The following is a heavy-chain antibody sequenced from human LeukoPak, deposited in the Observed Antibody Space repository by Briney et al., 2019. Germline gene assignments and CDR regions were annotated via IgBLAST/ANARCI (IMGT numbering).Heavy chain of an antibody. Sequence: SETLSLTCTVSGGSISSYYWSWVRQPPGKRLEWIGYIYYRGTINYNPSLKSRLTISIDTSKNQFSLKLNSVTAADTAVYYCAAESEKSFDYWGQGTLVTVSS. J-gene: IGHJ4*02. CDR3: AAESEKSFDY. CDR2: IYYRGTI. V-gene: IGHV4-59*01. CDR1: GGSISSYY.